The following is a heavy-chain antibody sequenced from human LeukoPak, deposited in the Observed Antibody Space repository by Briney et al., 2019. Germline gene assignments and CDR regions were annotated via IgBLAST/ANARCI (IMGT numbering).Heavy chain of an antibody. D-gene: IGHD3-10*01. Sequence: SVKVSCKASGCTFSSYAINWVRQAPGQGLEWMGGIIPVFGTANYAEKFQGRVTITTDESTSTAYMELSSLRAEDTAVYYCASLTMVRGRHYYYYMDVWGKRATVTVSS. V-gene: IGHV1-69*05. J-gene: IGHJ6*03. CDR1: GCTFSSYA. CDR2: IIPVFGTA. CDR3: ASLTMVRGRHYYYYMDV.